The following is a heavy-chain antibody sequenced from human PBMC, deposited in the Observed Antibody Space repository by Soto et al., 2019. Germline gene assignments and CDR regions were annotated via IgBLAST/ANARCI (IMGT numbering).Heavy chain of an antibody. CDR1: GYGLASRD. CDR3: ARGTNLFDS. Sequence: VSSQESGYGLASRDRSWVRQVTGQGLEWMGGMNPNNGNTAYAQKFQGRVTMSRNTSISTAYMELSSLRSEDTAIYYCARGTNLFDSWGQGTLVPVSS. V-gene: IGHV1-8*01. J-gene: IGHJ5*01. CDR2: MNPNNGNT.